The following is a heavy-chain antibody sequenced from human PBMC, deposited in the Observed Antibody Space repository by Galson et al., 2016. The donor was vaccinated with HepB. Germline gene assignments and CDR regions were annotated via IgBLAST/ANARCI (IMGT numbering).Heavy chain of an antibody. Sequence: SLRLSCAASGFTFRSYGMHWVRQAPGKGLEWVAVIWYDGSNKYYADSVKGRFTISRDNSKNTLYLQMNSLRAEDTAVYYCARDGSLGPTVTTGGRGMDVWGQGTTVPVSS. CDR3: ARDGSLGPTVTTGGRGMDV. CDR2: IWYDGSNK. J-gene: IGHJ6*02. D-gene: IGHD4-17*01. V-gene: IGHV3-33*08. CDR1: GFTFRSYG.